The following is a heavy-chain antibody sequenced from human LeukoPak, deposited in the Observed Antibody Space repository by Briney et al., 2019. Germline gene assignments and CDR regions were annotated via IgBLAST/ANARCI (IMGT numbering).Heavy chain of an antibody. CDR2: ITNNGGAM. V-gene: IGHV3-11*04. Sequence: PGRSLRLSCAASGFTFSDYYMGWIRQAPGKGLEWISYITNNGGAMFYADSLKGRLTIFRDNAKKSLYLQMNSLRPDDTALYFCARALADSRGYYLGFDYWGQGTLVTVSS. D-gene: IGHD3-22*01. CDR3: ARALADSRGYYLGFDY. J-gene: IGHJ4*02. CDR1: GFTFSDYY.